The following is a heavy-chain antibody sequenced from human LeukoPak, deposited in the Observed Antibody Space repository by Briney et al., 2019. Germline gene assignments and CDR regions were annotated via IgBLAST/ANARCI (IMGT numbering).Heavy chain of an antibody. Sequence: PSGTLSLTCVVSGTSFSAYYWTWIRQPPGKGLEWIGEINPSGGTNYNPSLKSRVTMSIDTSKNQLSLTLSSVTAADTSVYYCARLNVEQWRNTMDYWGQGTLVTVSS. CDR2: INPSGGT. CDR1: GTSFSAYY. J-gene: IGHJ4*02. CDR3: ARLNVEQWRNTMDY. D-gene: IGHD1/OR15-1a*01. V-gene: IGHV4-34*01.